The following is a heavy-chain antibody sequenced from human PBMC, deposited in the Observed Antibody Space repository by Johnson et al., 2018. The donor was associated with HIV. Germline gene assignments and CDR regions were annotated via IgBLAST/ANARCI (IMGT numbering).Heavy chain of an antibody. V-gene: IGHV3-30*04. Sequence: QVQLVESGGGLVQPGRSLRLSCAASGFTFSSYAMHWVRQAPGKGLEWVAVISYDGSNKYYADSVKGRFTISRDNSKNTLYLQMNSLRAEDTAVYYCARKTPAHAFDIWGQGTMVTVSS. D-gene: IGHD4-23*01. J-gene: IGHJ3*02. CDR3: ARKTPAHAFDI. CDR2: ISYDGSNK. CDR1: GFTFSSYA.